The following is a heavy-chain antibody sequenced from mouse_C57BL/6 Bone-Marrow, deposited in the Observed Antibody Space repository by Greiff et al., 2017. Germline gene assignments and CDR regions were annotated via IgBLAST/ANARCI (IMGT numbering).Heavy chain of an antibody. CDR3: ARRANWHFDY. Sequence: VQLKESGPGLVKPSQSLSLTCSVTGYSITSGYYWNWIRQFPGNKLEWMGYISYDGSNNYNPSLKNRISITRDTSKNQFFLKLNSVTTEDTATYYCARRANWHFDYWGQGTTLTVSS. CDR2: ISYDGSN. CDR1: GYSITSGYY. V-gene: IGHV3-6*01. J-gene: IGHJ2*01. D-gene: IGHD4-1*01.